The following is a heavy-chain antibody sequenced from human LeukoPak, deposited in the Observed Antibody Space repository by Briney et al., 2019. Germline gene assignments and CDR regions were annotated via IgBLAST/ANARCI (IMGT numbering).Heavy chain of an antibody. Sequence: PGGSLRLSCSASGFTFSSYAMHWVRQAPGKGLEYVSAISSNGGSTYYADSVKGRFTTSRDNSKNTLYLQMSSLRAEDTAVYYCVKHTYYYDSSGYYERGIYYGMDVWGQGTTVTVSS. D-gene: IGHD3-22*01. CDR2: ISSNGGST. CDR3: VKHTYYYDSSGYYERGIYYGMDV. V-gene: IGHV3-64D*06. J-gene: IGHJ6*02. CDR1: GFTFSSYA.